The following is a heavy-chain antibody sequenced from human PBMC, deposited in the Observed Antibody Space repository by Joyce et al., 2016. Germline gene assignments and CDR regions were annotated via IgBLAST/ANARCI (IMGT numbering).Heavy chain of an antibody. CDR3: ATWAPTNYDFWSGYSYYFDN. CDR1: GFTFSSYA. J-gene: IGHJ4*02. D-gene: IGHD3-3*01. V-gene: IGHV3-23*01. CDR2: IRGSGGST. Sequence: EVQLLESGGGLVQPGGSLRLSCAASGFTFSSYAMSWVRQAPGRGLDGVSTIRGSGGSTYYADAVKGRFTISRDNSENSLYLHMNSLGAEDTAVYYCATWAPTNYDFWSGYSYYFDNWGQGTLVTVSS.